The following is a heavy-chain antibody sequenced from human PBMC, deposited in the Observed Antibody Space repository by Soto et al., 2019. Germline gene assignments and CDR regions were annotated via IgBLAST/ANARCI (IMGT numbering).Heavy chain of an antibody. CDR1: GASVTGFY. V-gene: IGHV4-59*02. Sequence: SETLSLTCTVSGASVTGFYWSWIRQPPGKGLEWIGYIYSSGSTNYNPSLKSRVTISVDTSKNQFSLKLSSVTAADTAVYFCARDYPYFTVTTSGGMDVWGQGTTVTVSS. CDR2: IYSSGST. D-gene: IGHD4-17*01. J-gene: IGHJ6*02. CDR3: ARDYPYFTVTTSGGMDV.